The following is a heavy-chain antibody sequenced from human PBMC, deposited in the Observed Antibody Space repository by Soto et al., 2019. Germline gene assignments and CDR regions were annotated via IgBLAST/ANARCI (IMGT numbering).Heavy chain of an antibody. J-gene: IGHJ5*02. CDR2: INTAYGHT. V-gene: IGHV1-3*04. D-gene: IGHD1-7*01. CDR3: ARDLDDWNYAWFDP. Sequence: ASVKVSCKASGYTFTKNAMHWLRQAPGQRLEWMGWINTAYGHTKYSQKFQGRVTITRDTSASTAYMELSSLRSEDTAVYYCARDLDDWNYAWFDPWGQGTLVTVSS. CDR1: GYTFTKNA.